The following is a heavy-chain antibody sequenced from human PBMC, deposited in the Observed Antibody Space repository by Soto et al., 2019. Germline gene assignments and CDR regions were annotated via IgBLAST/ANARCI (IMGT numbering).Heavy chain of an antibody. V-gene: IGHV3-9*01. CDR1: GFTVDDYA. D-gene: IGHD4-17*01. Sequence: GGPPRLSCVASGFTVDDYAMHWFRQAPGKGLEWVSWISANGDTIDYADSVKGRFTISRDNAKNSLFLQMNSLRPEDTALYYCAKDMKWGGMTTIHYFDSWGQGT. CDR3: AKDMKWGGMTTIHYFDS. CDR2: ISANGDTI. J-gene: IGHJ4*02.